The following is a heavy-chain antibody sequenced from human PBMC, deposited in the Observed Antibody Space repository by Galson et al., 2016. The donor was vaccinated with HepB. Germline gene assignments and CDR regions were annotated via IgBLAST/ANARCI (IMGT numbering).Heavy chain of an antibody. J-gene: IGHJ4*02. CDR1: GYSFSSYW. D-gene: IGHD6-19*01. CDR2: IYPGDSDT. Sequence: QSGAEVKKPGESLKISCRGSGYSFSSYWIGWVRQMPGKGLEWLGNIYPGDSDTRYSSSFQGQVSISADKSITTAYLQWSSLKASDPAFYYCARRGSGWSLFDSWGQGTLVTVSS. CDR3: ARRGSGWSLFDS. V-gene: IGHV5-51*01.